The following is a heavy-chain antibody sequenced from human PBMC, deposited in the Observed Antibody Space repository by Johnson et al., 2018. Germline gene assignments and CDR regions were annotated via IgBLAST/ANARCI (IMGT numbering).Heavy chain of an antibody. D-gene: IGHD6-13*01. CDR3: ARDKGGAAAAYYYYYGMDI. J-gene: IGHJ6*02. V-gene: IGHV3-33*01. CDR1: GLTFSSYG. CDR2: IWYDGSNK. Sequence: QVQLVQSGGGVVQPGRSLRLSCAASGLTFSSYGMHWVRQAPGKGLEWVAVIWYDGSNKYYADSVKGRFTISRDNSKNSLYLQMNSLRAGDTAVYYCARDKGGAAAAYYYYYGMDIWGQVTTFTVSS.